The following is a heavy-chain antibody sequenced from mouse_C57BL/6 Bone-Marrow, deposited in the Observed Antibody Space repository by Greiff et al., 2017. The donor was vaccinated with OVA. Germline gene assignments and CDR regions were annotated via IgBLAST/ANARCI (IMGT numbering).Heavy chain of an antibody. CDR3: ARSRGMTTVVEYYFDY. Sequence: QVQLQQPGAELVKPGASVKLSCKASGYTFTSYWMHWVTQRPGQGLEWIGMIHPNSGSTNYNEKFKSKATLTVDKSSSTAYMQLSSLTSEDSSVYYCARSRGMTTVVEYYFDYWGQGTTLTVSS. CDR2: IHPNSGST. V-gene: IGHV1-64*01. J-gene: IGHJ2*01. CDR1: GYTFTSYW. D-gene: IGHD1-1*01.